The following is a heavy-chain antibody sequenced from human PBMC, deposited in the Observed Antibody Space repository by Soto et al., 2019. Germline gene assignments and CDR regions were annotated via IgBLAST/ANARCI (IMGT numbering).Heavy chain of an antibody. CDR1: GGSISTYY. D-gene: IGHD2-15*01. CDR2: VYYTGST. Sequence: SETLSLTXTVSGGSISTYYWTWIRQPPGKGLEYIGYVYYTGSTNYSPSLKSRLTMSVDTSKNQFSLKLNSVTAADTAVYFCARGFCSGGSCYWFDPWGQGSPVTVSS. V-gene: IGHV4-59*01. CDR3: ARGFCSGGSCYWFDP. J-gene: IGHJ5*02.